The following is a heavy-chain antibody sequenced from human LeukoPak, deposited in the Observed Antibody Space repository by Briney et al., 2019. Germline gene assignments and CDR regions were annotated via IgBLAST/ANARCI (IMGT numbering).Heavy chain of an antibody. CDR3: ARGAMVRGVTVDY. V-gene: IGHV1-24*01. Sequence: ASVKVSCKVSGYTLTELSMHWVRQAPGKGLEWMGGFDPEDGETIYAQKFQGRVTITADESTSTAYMELSSLRSEDTAVYYCARGAMVRGVTVDYWGQGTLVTVSS. D-gene: IGHD3-10*01. J-gene: IGHJ4*02. CDR2: FDPEDGET. CDR1: GYTLTELS.